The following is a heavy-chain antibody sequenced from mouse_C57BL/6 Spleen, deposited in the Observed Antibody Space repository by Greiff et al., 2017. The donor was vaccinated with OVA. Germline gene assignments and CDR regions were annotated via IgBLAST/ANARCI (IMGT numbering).Heavy chain of an antibody. D-gene: IGHD2-4*01. CDR3: ARNYDYDGTGAMDY. CDR2: IYWDDDK. Sequence: QVQLKESGPGILQSSQTLSLTCSFSGFSLSTSGMGVSWIRQPSGKGLEWLAHIYWDDDKRYNPSLKSRLTISKDTSRNQVFLKITSVDTADTATYYCARNYDYDGTGAMDYWGQGTSVTVSS. V-gene: IGHV8-12*01. J-gene: IGHJ4*01. CDR1: GFSLSTSGMG.